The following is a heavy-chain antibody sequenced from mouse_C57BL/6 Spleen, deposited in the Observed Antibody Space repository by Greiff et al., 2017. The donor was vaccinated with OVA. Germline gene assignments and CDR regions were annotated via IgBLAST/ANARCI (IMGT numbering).Heavy chain of an antibody. CDR1: GFSLSTSGMG. V-gene: IGHV8-12*01. J-gene: IGHJ4*01. CDR3: AHAYYSNYGGAMDY. CDR2: IYWDDDK. Sequence: ESGPGILQSSQTLSLTCSFSGFSLSTSGMGVSWIRQPSGKGLEWLAHIYWDDDKRYNPSLKSRLTISKDTSRNQVFLKITSVDTADTATYYCAHAYYSNYGGAMDYWGQGTSVTVSS. D-gene: IGHD2-5*01.